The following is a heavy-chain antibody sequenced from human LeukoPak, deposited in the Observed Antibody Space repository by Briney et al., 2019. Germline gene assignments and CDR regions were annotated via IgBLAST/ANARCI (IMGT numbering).Heavy chain of an antibody. J-gene: IGHJ4*02. Sequence: PGGSLRLPCAASGFTFRDHYMDWVRPAPGKGLEWVGRTRNKANRYTTEYAASVKGRFTISRDDSKNSVYLQMNSLKTEDTAVYHCASGPWELDYWGQGTLVTVSS. CDR1: GFTFRDHY. D-gene: IGHD3-10*01. V-gene: IGHV3-72*01. CDR2: TRNKANRYTT. CDR3: ASGPWELDY.